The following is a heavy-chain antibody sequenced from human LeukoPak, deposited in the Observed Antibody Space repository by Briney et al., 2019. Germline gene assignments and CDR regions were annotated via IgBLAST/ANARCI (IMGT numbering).Heavy chain of an antibody. CDR1: GGSISSSTYY. D-gene: IGHD3-3*01. Sequence: SETLSLTCTVSGGSISSSTYYWGWIRQPPGKGLEWIGYIYYSGSTNYNPSLKSRLTISVDTSKNQFSLKLSSVTAADTAVYYCARGRNRFLEWLLYSNWFDPWGQGTLVTVSS. CDR2: IYYSGST. J-gene: IGHJ5*02. V-gene: IGHV4-61*05. CDR3: ARGRNRFLEWLLYSNWFDP.